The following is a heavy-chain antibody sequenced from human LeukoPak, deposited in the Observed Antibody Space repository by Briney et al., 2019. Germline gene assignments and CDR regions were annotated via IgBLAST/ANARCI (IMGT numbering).Heavy chain of an antibody. CDR3: AKARTITMVRGVMDV. CDR2: VSGGGSST. CDR1: GFTFSNYA. J-gene: IGHJ6*02. Sequence: GGSLRLSCVASGFTFSNYAMNWVRQAPGKGLEWVSCVSGGGSSTYYADSVKGRFTISRDNSKNMLYLQMNSLRAEDTAVYYCAKARTITMVRGVMDVWGQGTTVTVSS. V-gene: IGHV3-23*01. D-gene: IGHD3-10*01.